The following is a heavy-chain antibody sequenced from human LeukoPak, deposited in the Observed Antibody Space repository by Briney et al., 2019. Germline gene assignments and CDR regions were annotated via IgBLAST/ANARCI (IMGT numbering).Heavy chain of an antibody. CDR2: IFYSGST. D-gene: IGHD3-10*01. CDR3: ASLPGSNRDMDV. Sequence: PSETLSLTCTVSGGTISSSSYYWGWIRQPPGKGPEWIGSIFYSGSTYYNPSLKGRVTMYVDTSKNQFSLKLSSVTAADTAVYYCASLPGSNRDMDVWGKGTTVTVSS. J-gene: IGHJ6*03. CDR1: GGTISSSSYY. V-gene: IGHV4-39*01.